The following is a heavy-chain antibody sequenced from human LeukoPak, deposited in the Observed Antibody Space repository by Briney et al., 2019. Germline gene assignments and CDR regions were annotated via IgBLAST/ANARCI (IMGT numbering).Heavy chain of an antibody. J-gene: IGHJ4*02. CDR1: GGSFSGYY. D-gene: IGHD3-22*01. V-gene: IGHV4-34*01. Sequence: SETLSLTCAVYGGSFSGYYWSWIRQPPGKGLEWIGEINHSGSTNYNPSLKSRVTISVDTSKNQFSLKLSSVTAADTAVYYCARLESSGYYDIDYWGQGTLVTVSS. CDR2: INHSGST. CDR3: ARLESSGYYDIDY.